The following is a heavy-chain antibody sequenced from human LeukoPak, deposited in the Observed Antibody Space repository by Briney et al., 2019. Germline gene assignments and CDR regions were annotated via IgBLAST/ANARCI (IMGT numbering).Heavy chain of an antibody. J-gene: IGHJ4*02. Sequence: PSETLSLTCTVSGGSISSYYWSWIRQPAGKGLEWIGRIYTSGSTNYNPSLKGRVTMSVDTSKNQFSLKLSSVTAADTAVYYCAYYDFWSGYFNWGQGTLVTVSS. D-gene: IGHD3-3*01. CDR1: GGSISSYY. CDR3: AYYDFWSGYFN. CDR2: IYTSGST. V-gene: IGHV4-4*07.